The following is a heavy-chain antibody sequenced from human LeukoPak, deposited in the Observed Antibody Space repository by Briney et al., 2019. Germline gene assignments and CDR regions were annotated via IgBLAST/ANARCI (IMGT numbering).Heavy chain of an antibody. J-gene: IGHJ4*02. CDR3: ARGDPVGLFDD. Sequence: NPSETLSLTCTMSGGSFSSDYWNWLRQPPGKGLEWIGYIFHSGTTNYNPSLKSRVTISVDTSKNHCSLRLSSVTAADTAVYYCARGDPVGLFDDWGQGILVTVSS. CDR2: IFHSGTT. CDR1: GGSFSSDY. V-gene: IGHV4-59*01. D-gene: IGHD1-26*01.